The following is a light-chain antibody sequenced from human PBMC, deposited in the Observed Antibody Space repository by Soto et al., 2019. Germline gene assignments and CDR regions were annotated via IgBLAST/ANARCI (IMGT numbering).Light chain of an antibody. CDR2: GAS. J-gene: IGKJ5*01. CDR3: QQYGSSIT. V-gene: IGKV3-20*01. Sequence: EMVLTQSPGTLSLSPGERATLSCRASQSVSSSYLAGYQQKPGQAPRLLIYGASSRATGIPDRFSGSGSGTDFTLTISRLEREDFAVYYCQQYGSSITFGQGTRMVIK. CDR1: QSVSSSY.